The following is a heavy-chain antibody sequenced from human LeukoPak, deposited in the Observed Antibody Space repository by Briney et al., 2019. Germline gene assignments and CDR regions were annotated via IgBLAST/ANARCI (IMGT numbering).Heavy chain of an antibody. Sequence: GGSLRLSCAASGFTFSTYTMNWVRQAPGKGLEWVSYITTSSNTKLYADSVRGRFTISRDNAKNSLYLQMNSLRAEDTAVYYCARRGYCSGGSCYSGPYYYYYYMDVWGKGTTVTVSS. J-gene: IGHJ6*03. CDR3: ARRGYCSGGSCYSGPYYYYYYMDV. CDR2: ITTSSNTK. CDR1: GFTFSTYT. D-gene: IGHD2-15*01. V-gene: IGHV3-48*01.